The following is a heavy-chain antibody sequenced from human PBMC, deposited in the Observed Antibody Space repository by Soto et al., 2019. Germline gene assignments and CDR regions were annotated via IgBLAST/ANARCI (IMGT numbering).Heavy chain of an antibody. CDR1: GFSLTTTGVG. CDR2: IYWDDVK. CDR3: AHAXSSSWSLDY. Sequence: SGPTLVNPTQTLTLTCTFSGFSLTTTGVGVSWIRQPPGKALEWLALIYWDDVKRYSPSLKSRLTITKDTSKNQVVLTMTNMDPVDTATYYCAHAXSSSWSLDYWGQGTLVTVSS. J-gene: IGHJ4*02. V-gene: IGHV2-5*02. D-gene: IGHD6-13*01.